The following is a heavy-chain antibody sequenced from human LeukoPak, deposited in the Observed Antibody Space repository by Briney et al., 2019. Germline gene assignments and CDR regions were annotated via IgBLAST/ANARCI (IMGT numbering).Heavy chain of an antibody. Sequence: SQTLSLTCAISGDSIFTNNVAWNWIRQSPSRGLEWLGRAYYRSKWSFDYAVSVKSRITINADTSKNQFSLQLSSVTPEDTAVYYCARGKYTSFDNWGQGTLVTVSS. V-gene: IGHV6-1*01. CDR2: AYYRSKWSF. D-gene: IGHD6-6*01. CDR1: GDSIFTNNVA. J-gene: IGHJ4*02. CDR3: ARGKYTSFDN.